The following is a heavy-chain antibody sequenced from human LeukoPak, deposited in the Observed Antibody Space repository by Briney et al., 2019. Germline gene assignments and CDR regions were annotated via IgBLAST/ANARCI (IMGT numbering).Heavy chain of an antibody. CDR3: AGTIGVVGPTTGIDY. CDR2: ISYDGGNK. CDR1: GFTFSSFS. V-gene: IGHV3-30-3*01. D-gene: IGHD1-26*01. J-gene: IGHJ4*02. Sequence: PGGSLRLSCAASGFTFSSFSMHWVRQAPGKGLEWVAVISYDGGNKYYADSVKGRFTISRDNSENTLYLQMNSLRPEDTALYYCAGTIGVVGPTTGIDYWGQGTLVTVSS.